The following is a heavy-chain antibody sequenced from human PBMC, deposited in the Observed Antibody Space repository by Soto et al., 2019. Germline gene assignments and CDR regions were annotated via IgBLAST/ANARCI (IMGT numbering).Heavy chain of an antibody. V-gene: IGHV1-18*01. CDR3: ARGGYGDY. D-gene: IGHD1-1*01. J-gene: IGHJ4*02. Sequence: QIHLVQSGAEVKKPGASVKVSCKGSGYGFTTYGITWVRQAPGQGLEWMAWISAHNGNTKYAQKRQGRVTVTRDTSTSTAYMELRSLRSDDTAVYYCARGGYGDYWGQGALVTVSS. CDR2: ISAHNGNT. CDR1: GYGFTTYG.